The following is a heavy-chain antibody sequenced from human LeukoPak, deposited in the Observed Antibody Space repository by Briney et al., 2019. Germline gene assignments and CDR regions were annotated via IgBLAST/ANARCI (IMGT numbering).Heavy chain of an antibody. CDR2: INPNSGAT. D-gene: IGHD3-22*01. J-gene: IGHJ5*02. V-gene: IGHV1-2*02. CDR1: GYTFTGYY. Sequence: ASVKVSCKASGYTFTGYYMHWVRQAPGQGLEWMGWINPNSGATEYAQKFQGRVTMTRDTSISTAYMELSRLRSDDTAVYYCARDGAPYDSNGYYPVNWFDPWGQGTLVTVSS. CDR3: ARDGAPYDSNGYYPVNWFDP.